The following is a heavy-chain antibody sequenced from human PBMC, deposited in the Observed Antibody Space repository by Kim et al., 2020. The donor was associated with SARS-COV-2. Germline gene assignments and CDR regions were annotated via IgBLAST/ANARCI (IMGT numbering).Heavy chain of an antibody. CDR3: ATEVVTGLMGLRYYYYGMDV. CDR1: GGSISSGGYY. Sequence: SETLSLTCTVSGGSISSGGYYWSWIRQHPGKGLEWIGYIYYSGSTYYNPSLKSRVTISVDTAKNQFSLKLSSVTAADTAVYYCATEVVTGLMGLRYYYYGMDVWGQRTTVTVSS. D-gene: IGHD2-21*02. V-gene: IGHV4-31*03. J-gene: IGHJ6*02. CDR2: IYYSGST.